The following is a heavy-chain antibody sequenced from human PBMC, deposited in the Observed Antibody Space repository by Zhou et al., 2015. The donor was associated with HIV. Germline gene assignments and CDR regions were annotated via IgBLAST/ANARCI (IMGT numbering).Heavy chain of an antibody. V-gene: IGHV3-11*04. CDR3: AREGGSAADAFVY. Sequence: QVHLVESGGGLVKPGGSLRLSCAASGFTFSDYYMSWVRQAPGKGLEWISYISSVGTTKYYADSVKGRFTISRDIAKTSLSLQMNSLRVEDTAVYYCAREGGSAADAFVYLGPRGRMVTVSS. D-gene: IGHD2-15*01. CDR2: ISSVGTTK. J-gene: IGHJ3*02. CDR1: GFTFSDYY.